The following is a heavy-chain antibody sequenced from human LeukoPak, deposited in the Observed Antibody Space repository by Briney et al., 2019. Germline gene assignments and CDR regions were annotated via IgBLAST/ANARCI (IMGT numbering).Heavy chain of an antibody. CDR1: GFTFSSYA. V-gene: IGHV3-23*01. J-gene: IGHJ4*02. CDR3: ARNVGY. D-gene: IGHD1-26*01. Sequence: GGSLRLSCATSGFTFSSYAMSWVRQAPGKGLEWVSGIGASGGSTYYADSVKGRFTISRDNSKNTVYLQMNSLRDEDTAVYYCARNVGYWGQGTLVTVSS. CDR2: IGASGGST.